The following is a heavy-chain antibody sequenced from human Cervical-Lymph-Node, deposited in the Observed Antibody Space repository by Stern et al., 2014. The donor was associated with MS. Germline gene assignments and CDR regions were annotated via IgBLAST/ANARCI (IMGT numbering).Heavy chain of an antibody. D-gene: IGHD2-15*01. V-gene: IGHV1-69*09. Sequence: VQLVQSGAEVKKPGSSVKVSCKASGGTFGSYSVSWVRQAPGQGLEWMGRITPIFDLTDFSQKFQDRVTIIADKSTDTAYLELNSLTSEDTAIYYCARDRRGTTPPFFDVWGQGTLVTVSS. CDR2: ITPIFDLT. J-gene: IGHJ4*02. CDR1: GGTFGSYS. CDR3: ARDRRGTTPPFFDV.